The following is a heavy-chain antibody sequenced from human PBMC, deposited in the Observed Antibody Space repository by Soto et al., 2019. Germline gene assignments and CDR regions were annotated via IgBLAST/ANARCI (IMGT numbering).Heavy chain of an antibody. J-gene: IGHJ3*02. D-gene: IGHD2-2*01. CDR1: GLSISRYY. CDR3: ARTYCSSTSCYDAFDI. Sequence: PPETLSLTCTHTGLSISRYYSDSIRQPPWKGLEWIGYIYYSGSTNYSPSLKSRVTISVDTSKSQFSLKLSSVTAADTAVYYRARTYCSSTSCYDAFDIWGQGTMVTV. CDR2: IYYSGST. V-gene: IGHV4-59*01.